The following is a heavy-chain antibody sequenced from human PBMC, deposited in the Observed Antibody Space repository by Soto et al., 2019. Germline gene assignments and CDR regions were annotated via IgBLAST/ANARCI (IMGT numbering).Heavy chain of an antibody. CDR3: AREYRAARPEYFQH. J-gene: IGHJ1*01. CDR1: GYTFTSYA. CDR2: INAYNGNT. V-gene: IGHV1-18*01. D-gene: IGHD6-6*01. Sequence: ASVKVSCKASGYTFTSYAMHWVRQAPGQGLEWMGWINAYNGNTKYAQKLQGRVTMTTDTSTSTAYMELRSLRSDDTAVYYCAREYRAARPEYFQHWGQGALVTVSS.